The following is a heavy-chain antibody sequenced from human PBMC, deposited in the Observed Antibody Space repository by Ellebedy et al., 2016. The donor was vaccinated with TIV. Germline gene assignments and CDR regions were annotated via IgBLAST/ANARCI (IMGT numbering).Heavy chain of an antibody. CDR3: ARAGLEQLVDYYYYGMDV. V-gene: IGHV3-48*02. J-gene: IGHJ6*02. Sequence: GGSLRLXCAASGFTFSSYSMNWVRQAPGKGLEWVSYISSSSSTIYYADSVKGRFTISRDNAKNSLYLQMNSLRDEDTAVYYCARAGLEQLVDYYYYGMDVWGQGTTVTVSS. CDR1: GFTFSSYS. D-gene: IGHD6-6*01. CDR2: ISSSSSTI.